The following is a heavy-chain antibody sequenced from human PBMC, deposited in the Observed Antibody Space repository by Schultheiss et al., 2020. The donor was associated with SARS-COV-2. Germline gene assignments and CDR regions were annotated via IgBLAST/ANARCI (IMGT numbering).Heavy chain of an antibody. CDR3: TTDEVGIGVAYFDY. D-gene: IGHD3-10*01. Sequence: GESLKISCAASGFTFSSHWIHWVRLAPGKGLVWVGRIKSKTDGGTTDYAAPVKGRFTISRDDSKNTLYLQMNSLKTEDTAVYYCTTDEVGIGVAYFDYWGQGTLVTVSS. CDR2: IKSKTDGGTT. V-gene: IGHV3-15*01. J-gene: IGHJ4*02. CDR1: GFTFSSHW.